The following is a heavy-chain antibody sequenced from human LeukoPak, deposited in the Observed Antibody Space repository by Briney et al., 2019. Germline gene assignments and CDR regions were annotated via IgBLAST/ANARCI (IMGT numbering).Heavy chain of an antibody. D-gene: IGHD3-10*01. CDR1: GYTFTSYY. CDR2: INPSGGST. J-gene: IGHJ6*02. Sequence: ASVKVSCKASGYTFTSYYMHWVRQAPGQGLEWMGIINPSGGSTSYAQKFQGRVTMTRDTSTSTVYMELSSLRSEDTAVYYCARDRYYYGSGSLYGMDVWGQGTTVTVSS. CDR3: ARDRYYYGSGSLYGMDV. V-gene: IGHV1-46*01.